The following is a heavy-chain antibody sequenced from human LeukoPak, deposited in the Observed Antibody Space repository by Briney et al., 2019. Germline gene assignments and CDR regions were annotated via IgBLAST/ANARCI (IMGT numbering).Heavy chain of an antibody. V-gene: IGHV3-23*01. Sequence: PGGSLRLSCAASGFTFSSYAMSWVRQAPGKGLEWVSTISGSGGSTYYADSVKGRFTISRDNSKNTLYLQMNSLRAEDTAVYYCAKFSDRSGLLTRPYYFDYWGQGTLVTVSS. CDR2: ISGSGGST. J-gene: IGHJ4*02. CDR1: GFTFSSYA. CDR3: AKFSDRSGLLTRPYYFDY. D-gene: IGHD3-22*01.